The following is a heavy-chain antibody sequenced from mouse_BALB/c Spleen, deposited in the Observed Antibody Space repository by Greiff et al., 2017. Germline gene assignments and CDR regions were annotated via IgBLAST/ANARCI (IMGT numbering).Heavy chain of an antibody. V-gene: IGHV5-4*02. J-gene: IGHJ2*01. D-gene: IGHD4-1*01. CDR2: ISDGGSYT. CDR3: ARGLTGTIYFDY. CDR1: GFTFSDYY. Sequence: EVQRVESGGGLVKPGGSLKLSCAASGFTFSDYYMYWVRQTPEKRLEWVATISDGGSYTYYPDSVKGRFTISRDNAKNNLYLQMSSLKSEDTAMYYCARGLTGTIYFDYWGQGTTLTVSS.